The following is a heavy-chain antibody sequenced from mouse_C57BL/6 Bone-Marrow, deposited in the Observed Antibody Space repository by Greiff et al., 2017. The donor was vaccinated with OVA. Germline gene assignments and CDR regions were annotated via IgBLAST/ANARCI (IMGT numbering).Heavy chain of an antibody. CDR2: IWWDDDK. J-gene: IGHJ4*01. D-gene: IGHD2-3*01. CDR3: ARIAVLLLYYYAMDY. Sequence: QVTLKESGPGILQPSQTLSLTCYFSGFSLSTFGMGVGWIRQPSGKGLEWLAHIWWDDDKYYNPALKSRLTISKDTSKNQVFLKIANVDTADTATYYCARIAVLLLYYYAMDYWGQGTSVTVSS. V-gene: IGHV8-8*01. CDR1: GFSLSTFGMG.